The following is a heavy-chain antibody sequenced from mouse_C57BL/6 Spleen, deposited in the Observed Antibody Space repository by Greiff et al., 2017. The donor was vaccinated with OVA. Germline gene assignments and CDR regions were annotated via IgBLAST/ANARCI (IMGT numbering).Heavy chain of an antibody. Sequence: QVQLQQSGAELVRPGASVTLSCKASGYTFTDYEMHWVKQTPVHGLEWIGAIDPETGGTAYNQKFKGKAILTADKSSSTAYMELRSLTSEDSAVYYCTRGGGSSYAYAMDYWGQGTSVTVSS. J-gene: IGHJ4*01. CDR2: IDPETGGT. D-gene: IGHD1-1*01. CDR1: GYTFTDYE. CDR3: TRGGGSSYAYAMDY. V-gene: IGHV1-15*01.